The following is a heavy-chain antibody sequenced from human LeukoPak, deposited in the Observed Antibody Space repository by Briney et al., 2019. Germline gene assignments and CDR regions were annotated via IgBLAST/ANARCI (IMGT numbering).Heavy chain of an antibody. J-gene: IGHJ3*02. CDR3: ARSTGGDSSGYHDAFDI. Sequence: SETLSLTCAVSGGSISSGGYSWSWIRQPPEKGLEWIGYIYHSGSTYYNPSLKSRVTISVDRSKNQFSLKLSSVTAADTAVYYCARSTGGDSSGYHDAFDIWGQGTMVTVSS. D-gene: IGHD3-22*01. V-gene: IGHV4-30-2*01. CDR1: GGSISSGGYS. CDR2: IYHSGST.